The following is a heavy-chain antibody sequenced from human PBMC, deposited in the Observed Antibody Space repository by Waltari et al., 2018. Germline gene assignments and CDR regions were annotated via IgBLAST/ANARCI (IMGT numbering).Heavy chain of an antibody. CDR1: GGTFSIYA. Sequence: QVQLVQSGAEVKEPGSSVKFSCKASGGTFSIYALSWVHPAPGQGLEWMGRIIPILGIANYAQKFQGRVTITADKSTSTAYMELSSLRSEDTAVYYCARDSSGYSSLPYYFDYWGQGTLVTVSS. V-gene: IGHV1-69*04. CDR3: ARDSSGYSSLPYYFDY. J-gene: IGHJ4*02. CDR2: IIPILGIA. D-gene: IGHD6-13*01.